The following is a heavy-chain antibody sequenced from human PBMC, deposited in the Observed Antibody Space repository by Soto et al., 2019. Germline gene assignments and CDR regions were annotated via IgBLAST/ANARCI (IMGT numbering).Heavy chain of an antibody. CDR1: RYTFTSYA. CDR3: AIDRIAAAGRWSLACDF. CDR2: INAGNGNT. Sequence: GASVKVSCKACRYTFTSYAMHWLRHAPGQRLEWMGWINAGNGNTKYSQKFQGRVTITRDTSASTAYMELSSLRSEDTAVYYCAIDRIAAAGRWSLACDFWGQGTLVTVSS. D-gene: IGHD6-13*01. J-gene: IGHJ4*02. V-gene: IGHV1-3*01.